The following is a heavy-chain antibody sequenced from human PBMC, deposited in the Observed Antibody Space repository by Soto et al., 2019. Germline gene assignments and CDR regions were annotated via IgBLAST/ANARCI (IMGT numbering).Heavy chain of an antibody. V-gene: IGHV3-23*01. CDR1: GFSFSYYA. CDR2: ISGSGGST. CDR3: ATPLTIAVAGSFHY. D-gene: IGHD6-19*01. Sequence: GGSLRLSCAASGFSFSYYAMSWVRQAPGKGLEWVSDISGSGGSTYHADSAKGRFTISRDTSKNTLYLQMNSLRAEDTAVYYCATPLTIAVAGSFHYWGQGSLVTVSS. J-gene: IGHJ4*02.